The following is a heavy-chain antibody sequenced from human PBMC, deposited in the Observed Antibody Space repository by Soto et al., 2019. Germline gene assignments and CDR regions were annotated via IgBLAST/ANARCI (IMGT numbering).Heavy chain of an antibody. D-gene: IGHD6-19*01. J-gene: IGHJ4*02. CDR3: ARGAVAGTAPGNY. CDR1: GFTFSSYG. Sequence: QVQLVESGGGVVQPGRSLRLSCAASGFTFSSYGMHWVRQAPGKGLEWVAVIWYDGSNKYYADSVKGRFTISRDNSKNTLYLQMNSLRDEDTAVYYCARGAVAGTAPGNYWGQGTLVTVSS. CDR2: IWYDGSNK. V-gene: IGHV3-33*01.